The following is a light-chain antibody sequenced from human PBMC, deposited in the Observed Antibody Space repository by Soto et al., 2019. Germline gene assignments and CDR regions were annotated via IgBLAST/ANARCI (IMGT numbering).Light chain of an antibody. CDR2: AAS. J-gene: IGKJ2*01. V-gene: IGKV3-15*01. CDR1: QGVGTY. Sequence: EIVMTQSPGTLSVSPGERVTLSCRASQGVGTYLAWYQQRPGQAPRLLIYAASTRATGIPARFSGRGSGTEFTLTISSLQSEDFALYFCQQYNNWPLYSFGQGTKLEIK. CDR3: QQYNNWPLYS.